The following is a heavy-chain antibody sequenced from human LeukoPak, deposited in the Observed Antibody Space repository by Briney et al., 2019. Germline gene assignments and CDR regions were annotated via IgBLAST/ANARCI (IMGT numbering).Heavy chain of an antibody. J-gene: IGHJ3*02. V-gene: IGHV3-74*01. CDR3: ARDRGGTFDI. CDR1: GFTFITYW. Sequence: GGSLRLSCAASGFTFITYWMHWVRQAPGKGLVWVSRINSDGRSTSSADSVKGRFTISRDNAKNTLYLQMNSLRAEDTAVYYCARDRGGTFDIWGQATMVTVSS. CDR2: INSDGRST. D-gene: IGHD2-15*01.